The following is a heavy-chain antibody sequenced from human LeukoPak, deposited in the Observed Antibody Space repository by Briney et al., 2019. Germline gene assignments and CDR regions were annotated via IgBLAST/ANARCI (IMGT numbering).Heavy chain of an antibody. CDR3: AKLHTFSLRGGAFDI. J-gene: IGHJ3*02. CDR1: GFTFSSYA. CDR2: ISGSGGST. D-gene: IGHD3-16*01. Sequence: PGRSLRLSWATSGFTFSSYAMSWVRQAPGKGLEWVSAISGSGGSTYYADSVKGRFTISRDNSKNTLYLQMNSLRAEDTAVYYCAKLHTFSLRGGAFDIWGQGTMVTVSS. V-gene: IGHV3-23*01.